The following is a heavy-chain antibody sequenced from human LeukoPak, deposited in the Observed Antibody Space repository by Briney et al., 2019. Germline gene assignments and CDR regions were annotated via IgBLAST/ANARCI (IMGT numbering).Heavy chain of an antibody. CDR2: ISSNGGST. CDR3: ARAMGATQLPDAFDI. V-gene: IGHV3-64*01. D-gene: IGHD1-26*01. Sequence: PGGSLRLSCAASGFTFSSYAMHWVRQAPGKGLEYVSAISSNGGSTYYANSVKGRFTISRDNSKNTLYLQMGSLRAEDMAVYYCARAMGATQLPDAFDIWGQGTMVTVSS. J-gene: IGHJ3*02. CDR1: GFTFSSYA.